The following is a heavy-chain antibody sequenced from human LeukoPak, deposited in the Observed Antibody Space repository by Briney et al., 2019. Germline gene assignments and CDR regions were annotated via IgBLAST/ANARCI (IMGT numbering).Heavy chain of an antibody. Sequence: GASVKVSCKAFGSTFTHYYMHWLRQAPGQGLEWMGWINAKSGDTKYAQKFQARVTMTRDTSITTTYMEVRRLRSDDTAVYYCARQNTGQLDSWGQGTLVTVSS. J-gene: IGHJ5*01. CDR3: ARQNTGQLDS. D-gene: IGHD2-8*02. V-gene: IGHV1-2*02. CDR2: INAKSGDT. CDR1: GSTFTHYY.